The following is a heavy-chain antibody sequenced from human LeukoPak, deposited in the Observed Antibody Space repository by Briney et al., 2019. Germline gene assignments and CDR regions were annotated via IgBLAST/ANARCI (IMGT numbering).Heavy chain of an antibody. CDR3: ARVPVGGQAY. Sequence: GGSLRLSCAASGFTFSSYSMNWVRQAPGKGLEWVSSISSSSSYIYYADSVKGRFTISRDNAKKSLYLQMTSLRPQDTPVYYCARVPVGGQAYCGQGTLVTVSS. CDR1: GFTFSSYS. J-gene: IGHJ4*01. CDR2: ISSSSSYI. D-gene: IGHD1-26*01. V-gene: IGHV3-21*01.